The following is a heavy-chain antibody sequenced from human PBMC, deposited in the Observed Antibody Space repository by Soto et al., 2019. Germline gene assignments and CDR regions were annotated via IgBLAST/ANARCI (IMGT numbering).Heavy chain of an antibody. CDR1: GYTFTSYA. J-gene: IGHJ6*02. V-gene: IGHV1-3*01. D-gene: IGHD3-3*01. Sequence: GASVKVSCKASGYTFTSYAMHWVRQAPGQRLEWMGWINAGNGNTKYSQKFQGRVTITRDTSASTAYMELSSLRSEDTAVYYCARDLARITIFAIDYYYGMDVWGQGTTVTVSS. CDR3: ARDLARITIFAIDYYYGMDV. CDR2: INAGNGNT.